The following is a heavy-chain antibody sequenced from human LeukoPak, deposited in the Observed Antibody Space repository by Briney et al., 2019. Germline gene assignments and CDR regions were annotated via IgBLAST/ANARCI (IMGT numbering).Heavy chain of an antibody. D-gene: IGHD2-15*01. CDR3: ARALVAGVTLNALDI. Sequence: GGSLRLSCAASGFSFSIYWMHWVRQAPGKGLVWVARIQYDGSTTNYADSVKGRFTISRDNAKKTLYVQMNSLRAEDTAVYYCARALVAGVTLNALDIWGRGTMVTVSS. J-gene: IGHJ3*02. V-gene: IGHV3-74*01. CDR1: GFSFSIYW. CDR2: IQYDGSTT.